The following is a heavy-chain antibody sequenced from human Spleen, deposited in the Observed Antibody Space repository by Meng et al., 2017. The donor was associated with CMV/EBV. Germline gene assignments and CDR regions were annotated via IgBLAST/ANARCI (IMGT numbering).Heavy chain of an antibody. CDR1: GFTFSSYG. CDR3: ARGAGPTVVTPIDY. V-gene: IGHV3-30*19. D-gene: IGHD4-23*01. CDR2: ISYDGSNK. Sequence: GESLKISCAASGFTFSSYGMHWVRQAPGKGLEWVAVISYDGSNKYYADSVKGRFTISRDNSKNTLYLQMNSLRAEDTAVYYCARGAGPTVVTPIDYWGQGTLVTVSS. J-gene: IGHJ4*02.